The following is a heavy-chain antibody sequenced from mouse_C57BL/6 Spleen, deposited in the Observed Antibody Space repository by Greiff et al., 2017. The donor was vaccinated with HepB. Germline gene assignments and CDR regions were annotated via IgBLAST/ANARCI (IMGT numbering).Heavy chain of an antibody. V-gene: IGHV2-2*01. CDR1: GFSLTSYG. J-gene: IGHJ1*03. CDR3: ARVGSTMITTGYFDV. D-gene: IGHD2-4*01. Sequence: VQLQQSGPGLVQPSQSLSITCTVSGFSLTSYGVHWVRQSPGKGLEWLGVIWSGGSTDYNAAFISRLSISKDNSKSQVFFKMNSLQADDTAIYYCARVGSTMITTGYFDVWGTGTTVTVSS. CDR2: IWSGGST.